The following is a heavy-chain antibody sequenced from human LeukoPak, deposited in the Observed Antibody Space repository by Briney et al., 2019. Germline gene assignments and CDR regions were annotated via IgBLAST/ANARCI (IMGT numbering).Heavy chain of an antibody. V-gene: IGHV1-69*13. CDR2: IIPIFGTA. Sequence: GASVKVSRKASGGTFSSYAISWVRQAPGQGLEWMGGIIPIFGTANYAQKFQGRVTITADESTSTAYMELSSLRSEDTAVYYCARDRGTWAAVNDAFDIWGQGTMVTVSS. J-gene: IGHJ3*02. CDR1: GGTFSSYA. CDR3: ARDRGTWAAVNDAFDI. D-gene: IGHD1-1*01.